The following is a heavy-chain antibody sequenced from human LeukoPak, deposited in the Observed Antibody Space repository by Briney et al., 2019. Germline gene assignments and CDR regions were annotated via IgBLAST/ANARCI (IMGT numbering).Heavy chain of an antibody. J-gene: IGHJ4*02. Sequence: ASETLSLTCTVSGYSISSGYYWGWIRQPPGKGLEWIGSIYHSGSTYYNPSLKSRVTISVDTSKNQFSLKLSSVTAADTAVYYCARAPGYNVFRYGRFDYWGQGTLVTVSS. D-gene: IGHD5-24*01. CDR2: IYHSGST. CDR1: GYSISSGYY. CDR3: ARAPGYNVFRYGRFDY. V-gene: IGHV4-38-2*02.